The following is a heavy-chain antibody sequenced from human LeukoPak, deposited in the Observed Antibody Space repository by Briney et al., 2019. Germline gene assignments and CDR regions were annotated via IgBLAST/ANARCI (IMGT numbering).Heavy chain of an antibody. V-gene: IGHV3-23*01. J-gene: IGHJ3*01. Sequence: GGSLRLSCEASGFNFYNYALIWVRQAPGKGLERVAAIRGSGGNTYYADSVRGRFTISRDNSKNTLYLQMNSLRAEDTAVYYCAKDPNGDYIGAFDFWGQGTLVAVSS. CDR1: GFNFYNYA. CDR2: IRGSGGNT. D-gene: IGHD4-17*01. CDR3: AKDPNGDYIGAFDF.